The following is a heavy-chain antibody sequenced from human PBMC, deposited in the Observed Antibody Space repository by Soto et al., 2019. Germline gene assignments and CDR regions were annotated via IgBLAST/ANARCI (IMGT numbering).Heavy chain of an antibody. CDR1: GGTFSSHT. Sequence: QDQLVQSGAEVKKPGSSVKVSCKASGGTFSSHTFSWVRQAPGQGLEWMGRIIPALGTATYAQKFQGRVTISADESATTVYMALNSLRSEETAVYYCARPDFGDYWYFDLWGRGTLVTVSS. J-gene: IGHJ2*01. D-gene: IGHD4-17*01. CDR2: IIPALGTA. CDR3: ARPDFGDYWYFDL. V-gene: IGHV1-69*08.